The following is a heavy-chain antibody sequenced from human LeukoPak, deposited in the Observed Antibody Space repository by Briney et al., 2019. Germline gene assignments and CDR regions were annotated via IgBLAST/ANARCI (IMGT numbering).Heavy chain of an antibody. D-gene: IGHD3-3*01. V-gene: IGHV1-8*01. CDR2: MNPNSGNT. CDR3: ARRYYDFWSGYPWFDP. Sequence: ASVKVSCKASGYTFTSYDINWVRQATGQGLEWMGWMNPNSGNTGYAQKFQGRVTMTRNTSISTAYMELSSLRSEDTAVYYCARRYYDFWSGYPWFDPWGQGILVTVSS. J-gene: IGHJ5*02. CDR1: GYTFTSYD.